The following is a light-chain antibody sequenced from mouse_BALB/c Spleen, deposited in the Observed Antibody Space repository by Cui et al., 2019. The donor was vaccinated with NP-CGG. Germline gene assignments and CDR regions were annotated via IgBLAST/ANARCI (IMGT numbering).Light chain of an antibody. V-gene: IGLV1*01. Sequence: QAVWTQESALTTSPVEKVTSPCRQGTGPLTISTIANWAQKKPDHLFTGLIGGTNNRTPGVPVRFSGSLIGDKAALTITGAQTEDEAIYFCALWYSTHWVFGGGTKLTVL. J-gene: IGLJ1*01. CDR3: ALWYSTHWV. CDR1: TGPLTISTI. CDR2: GTN.